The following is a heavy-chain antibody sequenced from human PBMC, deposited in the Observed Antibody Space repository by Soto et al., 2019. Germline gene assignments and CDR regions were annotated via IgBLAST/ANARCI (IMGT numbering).Heavy chain of an antibody. CDR2: ISSNGGST. J-gene: IGHJ5*02. CDR1: GFTFSSYA. D-gene: IGHD2-2*01. CDR3: VKSRVVPAAILDGANWFDP. V-gene: IGHV3-64D*08. Sequence: GGSLRLSCSASGFTFSSYAMHWVRQAPGKGLDYVSAISSNGGSTYYADSVKGRFTISRDNSKNTLYLQMSSLRAEDTAVYYCVKSRVVPAAILDGANWFDPWGQGTLVTVSS.